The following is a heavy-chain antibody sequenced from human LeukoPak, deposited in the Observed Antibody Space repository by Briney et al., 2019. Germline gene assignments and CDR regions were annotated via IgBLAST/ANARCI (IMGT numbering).Heavy chain of an antibody. CDR2: ISWNSGSI. CDR1: GFTFDDYA. D-gene: IGHD2-2*01. J-gene: IGHJ1*01. Sequence: GGSLRLSCAASGFTFDDYAMHWVRQAPGKGLEWVSGISWNSGSIGYADSVKGRFTISRDNAKNSLYLQMNSLRAEDTAVYYCARGPYCSSTSCYLGAEYFQHWGQGTLVTVSS. V-gene: IGHV3-9*01. CDR3: ARGPYCSSTSCYLGAEYFQH.